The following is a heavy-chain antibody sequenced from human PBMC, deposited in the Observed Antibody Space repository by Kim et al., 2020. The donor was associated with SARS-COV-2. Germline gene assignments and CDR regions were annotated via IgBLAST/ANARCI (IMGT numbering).Heavy chain of an antibody. CDR3: ARDEGRVVASGSYYPLDY. Sequence: SVKVSCKASGGTFSSYAISWVRQAPGQGLEWMGRIIPILGIANYARKFQGRVTITADKSTSTAYMELSSLRSEDTAVYYCARDEGRVVASGSYYPLDYWGQGTLVTVSS. D-gene: IGHD3-10*01. CDR1: GGTFSSYA. V-gene: IGHV1-69*04. CDR2: IIPILGIA. J-gene: IGHJ4*02.